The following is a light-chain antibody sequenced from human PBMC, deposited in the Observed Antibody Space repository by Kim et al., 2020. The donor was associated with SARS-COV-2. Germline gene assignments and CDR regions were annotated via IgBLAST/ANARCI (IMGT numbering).Light chain of an antibody. Sequence: VVVGPTVRITRQGGRSRSYYATWYQQKPGQAALLVIYGKNHRPSGIPGRFSCSPSGNTASLTIPATQAGDEADYYCNSRDSNDNVVFGGGTKLTVL. V-gene: IGLV3-19*01. CDR2: GKN. CDR3: NSRDSNDNVV. CDR1: RSRSYY. J-gene: IGLJ2*01.